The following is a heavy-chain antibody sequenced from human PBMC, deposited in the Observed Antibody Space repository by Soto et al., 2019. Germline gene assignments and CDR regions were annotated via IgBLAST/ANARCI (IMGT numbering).Heavy chain of an antibody. V-gene: IGHV3-30*18. D-gene: IGHD3-16*02. CDR2: ISYDGRDK. CDR3: AKALGELSPESYDY. J-gene: IGHJ4*02. Sequence: QVQLVESGGGVVQPGRSLRLSCAASGFTFSSYAMHWVRQAPGKGLAWVAVISYDGRDKYYADSVKGRFTISRDNSKNTLNLQMNSLRADDTAVYYCAKALGELSPESYDYWGQGTLITVSS. CDR1: GFTFSSYA.